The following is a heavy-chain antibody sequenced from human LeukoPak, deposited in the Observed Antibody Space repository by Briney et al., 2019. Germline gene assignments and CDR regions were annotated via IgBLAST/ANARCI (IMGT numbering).Heavy chain of an antibody. CDR1: GGSISSYY. Sequence: SETLSLTCTVSGGSISSYYWSWIRQPPGKGLEWIGYIYYSGSTNYNPSLKSRVTISVDTPKNQFSLKLSSVTAADTAVYYCARLAVAGTSYYGMDVWGQGTTVTVSS. CDR2: IYYSGST. CDR3: ARLAVAGTSYYGMDV. V-gene: IGHV4-59*08. J-gene: IGHJ6*02. D-gene: IGHD6-19*01.